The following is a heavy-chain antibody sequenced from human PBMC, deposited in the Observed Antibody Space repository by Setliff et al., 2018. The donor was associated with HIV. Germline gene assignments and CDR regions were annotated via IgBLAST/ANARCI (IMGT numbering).Heavy chain of an antibody. V-gene: IGHV1-18*01. CDR3: ARYDDSSGHYWYFDL. Sequence: GASVKVSCKASGYTFNSYGISWVRQAPGQGLEWMGWISAYNGNTNYAQKLEGRVTMTTDTSTSTAYMELRSLRSDDTAVYYCARYDDSSGHYWYFDLWGRGTLVTVSS. CDR2: ISAYNGNT. J-gene: IGHJ2*01. CDR1: GYTFNSYG. D-gene: IGHD3-22*01.